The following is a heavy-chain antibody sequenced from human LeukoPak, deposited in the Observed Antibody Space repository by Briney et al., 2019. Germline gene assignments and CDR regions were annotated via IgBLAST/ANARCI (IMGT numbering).Heavy chain of an antibody. J-gene: IGHJ5*02. CDR2: ICSGAST. D-gene: IGHD3-10*01. V-gene: IGHV3-66*01. CDR1: GFTFSRYS. CDR3: ERGAYGAGGDGDNWYDP. Sequence: GGSLRLSCAASGFTFSRYSMNWVRQAPGPGLEWVSVICSGASTYYAYSVKGGFTISRVNSKNTQYLQMNSMRTVDTAEYYCERGAYGAGGDGDNWYDPWGQGTLVTVSS.